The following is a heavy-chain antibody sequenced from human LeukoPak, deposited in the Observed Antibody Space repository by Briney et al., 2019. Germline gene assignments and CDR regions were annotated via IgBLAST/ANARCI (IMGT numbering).Heavy chain of an antibody. CDR3: ARASGGSGSYSNGMDV. CDR2: ISAYNGNT. V-gene: IGHV1-18*01. J-gene: IGHJ6*02. CDR1: GYTFTSYG. D-gene: IGHD3-10*01. Sequence: GASVKVSCKASGYTFTSYGISWARQAPEQGLEWMGWISAYNGNTNYAQKLQGRVTMTTDTSTSTAYMELRSLRSDDTAVYYCARASGGSGSYSNGMDVWGQGTTVTVSS.